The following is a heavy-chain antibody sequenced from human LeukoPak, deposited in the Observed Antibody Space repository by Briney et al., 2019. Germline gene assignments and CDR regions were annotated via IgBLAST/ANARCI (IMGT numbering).Heavy chain of an antibody. V-gene: IGHV3-11*03. D-gene: IGHD1-20*01. CDR2: ISSSSSYT. Sequence: GGSLRLSCAASGFTFSDYYMSWIRKAPGKGLEWVSYISSSSSYTNYADSVKGRFTISRDNAKNTLYLQMNSLRAEDTAVYYCAKITSPPMFWFDPWGQGTLVTVSS. CDR3: AKITSPPMFWFDP. J-gene: IGHJ5*02. CDR1: GFTFSDYY.